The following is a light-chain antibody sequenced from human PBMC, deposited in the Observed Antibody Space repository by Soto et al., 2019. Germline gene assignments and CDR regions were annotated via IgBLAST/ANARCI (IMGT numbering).Light chain of an antibody. Sequence: NFMLTQPHSVSESPGKTVTISCTRSSGSIATNYVQWYQQRPGSAPTTVIYEDNQRPSGVPDRFSGSIDSSSNSASLTISGLKTEDEADYYCQSYDSSYQNVVFGGGTQLTVL. J-gene: IGLJ2*01. CDR3: QSYDSSYQNVV. CDR1: SGSIATNY. V-gene: IGLV6-57*04. CDR2: EDN.